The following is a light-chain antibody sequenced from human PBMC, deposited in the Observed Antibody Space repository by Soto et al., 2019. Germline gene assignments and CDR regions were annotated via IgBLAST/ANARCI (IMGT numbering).Light chain of an antibody. CDR1: QTISGW. V-gene: IGKV1-5*01. CDR2: DAS. CDR3: LQYNGYYRT. Sequence: DIQITQSPSTLSSSVLETLTITCRASQTISGWLAWYQQRPGKAPNLLIFDASTLESGVPSRFSGSGSGTTFTLTISSLQSDDFATYYCLQYNGYYRTFGQGTKVDIK. J-gene: IGKJ1*01.